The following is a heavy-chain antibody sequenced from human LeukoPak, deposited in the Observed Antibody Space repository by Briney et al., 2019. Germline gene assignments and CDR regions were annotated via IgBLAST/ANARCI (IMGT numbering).Heavy chain of an antibody. CDR3: ARDRRTGSSGKGMAY. Sequence: GASVKVSCKASGYTFTSYYMHWVRQAPGQGLEWMGIINPSGGSTSYAQKFQGRVTMTRDTSTSTVYMELSSLRSEDTAVYYCARDRRTGSSGKGMAYWGQGTLVTVSS. D-gene: IGHD6-6*01. V-gene: IGHV1-46*01. CDR1: GYTFTSYY. J-gene: IGHJ4*02. CDR2: INPSGGST.